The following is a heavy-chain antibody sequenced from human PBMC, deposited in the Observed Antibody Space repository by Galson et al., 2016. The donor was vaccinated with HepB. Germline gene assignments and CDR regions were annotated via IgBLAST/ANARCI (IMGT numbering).Heavy chain of an antibody. CDR1: GFTFDVYA. V-gene: IGHV3-9*01. J-gene: IGHJ4*02. CDR3: AKDTSYSSSWFYFDY. D-gene: IGHD6-13*01. CDR2: ISRNSGRI. Sequence: SLRLSCAASGFTFDVYAMHWVRQAPGKGLEWVSGISRNSGRIGYADSVKGRFTISRDNAKNSLFLQMNSLRPEDTALYYCAKDTSYSSSWFYFDYWGQGALVTVSS.